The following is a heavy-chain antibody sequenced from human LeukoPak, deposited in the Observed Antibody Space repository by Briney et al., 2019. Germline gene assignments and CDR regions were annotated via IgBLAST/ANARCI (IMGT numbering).Heavy chain of an antibody. V-gene: IGHV3-21*01. CDR1: GFTFSSYS. CDR3: ARDANSGFDY. CDR2: ISSSSSYI. D-gene: IGHD4/OR15-4a*01. Sequence: PGRSLRLSCLASGFTFSSYSRNWVRQAPGKGLEWVSSISSSSSYIYYADSVKGRFTISRDNAENSLYLQMNSLRAEDTAVYYCARDANSGFDYWGQGTLVTVSS. J-gene: IGHJ4*02.